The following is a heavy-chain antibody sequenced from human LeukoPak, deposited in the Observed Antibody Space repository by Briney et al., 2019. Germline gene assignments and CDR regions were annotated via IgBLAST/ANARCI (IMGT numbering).Heavy chain of an antibody. Sequence: SETLSLTCTVSGGSISSSSYYWGWIRQPPGKGLEWIGSIYYSGSTYYNPSLRSRVTISVDTSKNQFSLKLSSVTAADTAVYYCAREDSYYYDSSGPYYYGMDVWGQGTTITVSS. J-gene: IGHJ6*02. CDR1: GGSISSSSYY. V-gene: IGHV4-39*07. D-gene: IGHD3-22*01. CDR2: IYYSGST. CDR3: AREDSYYYDSSGPYYYGMDV.